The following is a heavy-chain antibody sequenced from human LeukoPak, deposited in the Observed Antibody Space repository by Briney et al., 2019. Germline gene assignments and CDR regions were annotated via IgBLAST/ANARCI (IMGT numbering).Heavy chain of an antibody. CDR1: GFTFSSYG. CDR3: AKAGRTTVTTPYFDY. V-gene: IGHV3-33*06. J-gene: IGHJ4*02. CDR2: IWYDGSNK. Sequence: GGSLRLSCAASGFTFSSYGMHWVRQAPGKGLEWVAVIWYDGSNKDYADSVKGRFTISRDNSKNTLYLQMNSLRAEDTAVYYCAKAGRTTVTTPYFDYWGQGTLVTVSS. D-gene: IGHD4-17*01.